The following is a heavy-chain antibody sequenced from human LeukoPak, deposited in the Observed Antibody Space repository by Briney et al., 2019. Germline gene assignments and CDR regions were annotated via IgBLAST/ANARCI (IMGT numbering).Heavy chain of an antibody. J-gene: IGHJ5*02. D-gene: IGHD2-2*01. CDR2: ISSSSSYI. V-gene: IGHV3-21*01. Sequence: PGGSLRLSCAASGFTFSSYAMSWVRQAPGKGLEWVSSISSSSSYIYYADSVKGRFTISRDNAKNSLYLQMNSLRAEDTAVYYCARDACSSTSCYSSGWFDPWGQGTLVTVSS. CDR3: ARDACSSTSCYSSGWFDP. CDR1: GFTFSSYA.